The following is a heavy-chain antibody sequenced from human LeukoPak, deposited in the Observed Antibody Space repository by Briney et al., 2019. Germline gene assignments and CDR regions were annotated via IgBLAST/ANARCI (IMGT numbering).Heavy chain of an antibody. CDR2: IYHSGST. Sequence: PSETLSLTCAVSGGSISSGGYSWSWIRQPRGKGLEWIVYIYHSGSTYYNPSLKSRVTISVDRSKNQFSQKLSSVPAADTAVYYCARVRFLEWSVFDYWGQGTLVTVSS. CDR3: ARVRFLEWSVFDY. CDR1: GGSISSGGYS. V-gene: IGHV4-30-2*01. D-gene: IGHD3-3*01. J-gene: IGHJ4*02.